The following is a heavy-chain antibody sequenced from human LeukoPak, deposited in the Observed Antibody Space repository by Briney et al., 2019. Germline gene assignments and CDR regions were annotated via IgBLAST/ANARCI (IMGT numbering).Heavy chain of an antibody. CDR3: ARRIDYYYYYYMDV. CDR1: GGSISSYY. CDR2: IYYSGST. D-gene: IGHD2-21*01. V-gene: IGHV4-59*01. Sequence: PSEALSLTCTVSGGSISSYYWSWIRQPPGKGLEWIGYIYYSGSTNYNPSLKSRVTISVDTSKNQFSLKLRSVTAADTAVYYCARRIDYYYYYYMDVWGRGTTVTVSS. J-gene: IGHJ6*03.